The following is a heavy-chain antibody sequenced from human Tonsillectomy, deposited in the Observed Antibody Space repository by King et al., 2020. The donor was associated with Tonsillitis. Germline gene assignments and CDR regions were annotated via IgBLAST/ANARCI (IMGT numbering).Heavy chain of an antibody. CDR1: GIPWGDLP. CDR2: IRSRPYGTVT. V-gene: IGHV3-49*04. CDR3: SGTSRVWSFYSFFYMDV. J-gene: IGHJ6*03. D-gene: IGHD6-19*01. Sequence: VQLVESGGGLVLPGRSLRLSCTVSGIPWGDLPVTWVRQAPGKGLEWVSFIRSRPYGTVTEYAASVQGRFTISRHDSKNIVYIQMNSLRTEDTAVYYCSGTSRVWSFYSFFYMDVWGKGTTVTVSS.